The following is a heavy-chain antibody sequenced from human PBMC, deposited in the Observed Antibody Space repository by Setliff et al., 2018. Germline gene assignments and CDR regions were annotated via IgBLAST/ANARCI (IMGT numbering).Heavy chain of an antibody. D-gene: IGHD1-1*01. V-gene: IGHV4-59*05. CDR3: ARTGTYRYFDY. J-gene: IGHJ4*02. CDR2: IHYSGNT. Sequence: SETLSLTCAASGGTFSYYYWTWIRQPPGKGLEWIGRIHYSGNTYYNASLKSRVIISVDTAQNQFSLSLSSVTAADTAVYYCARTGTYRYFDYWGQGTLVTVSS. CDR1: GGTFSYYY.